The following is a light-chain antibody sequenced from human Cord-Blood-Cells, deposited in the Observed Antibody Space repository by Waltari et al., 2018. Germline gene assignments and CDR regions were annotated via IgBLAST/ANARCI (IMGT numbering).Light chain of an antibody. J-gene: IGLJ1*01. Sequence: QSALPQPASVSGSPGQSITISCTGTSSDVGSYKLVSWYQQHPGKAPKLMIYEVSKRPSGVSNRFSGSKSGNTTSLTISGLQAEDEADYYCCSYAGSSTFYVFGTGTKVTVL. CDR2: EVS. CDR3: CSYAGSSTFYV. V-gene: IGLV2-23*02. CDR1: SSDVGSYKL.